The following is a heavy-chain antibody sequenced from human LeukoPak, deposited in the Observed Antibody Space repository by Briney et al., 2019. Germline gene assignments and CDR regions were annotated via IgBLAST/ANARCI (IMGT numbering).Heavy chain of an antibody. CDR2: IIPIFGTA. V-gene: IGHV1-69*06. D-gene: IGHD2-15*01. Sequence: SVKVSCKASGGTFISYAISWVRQAPGQGLEWVGGIIPIFGTANYAQKFQGRVTITADKSTSTAYMELSSLRSEDTAVYYCARVSREKGYCSGGSCYSGEDYWGQGTLVTVSS. CDR3: ARVSREKGYCSGGSCYSGEDY. CDR1: GGTFISYA. J-gene: IGHJ4*02.